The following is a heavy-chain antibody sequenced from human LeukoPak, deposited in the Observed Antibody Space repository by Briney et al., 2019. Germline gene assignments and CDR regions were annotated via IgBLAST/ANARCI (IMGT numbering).Heavy chain of an antibody. CDR3: AREAYYDILTGYPAAPHYYYYYMDV. CDR1: GYAFSAYY. V-gene: IGHV1-2*02. D-gene: IGHD3-9*01. CDR2: LNPQTGGT. Sequence: ASVKVSCKASGYAFSAYYMHWVRQAPGQGLEWMGWLNPQTGGTHFAQKFQGRVTFTRDTSISTAYMAMSRLRSDDTAVYYCAREAYYDILTGYPAAPHYYYYYMDVWGKGTTVTVSS. J-gene: IGHJ6*03.